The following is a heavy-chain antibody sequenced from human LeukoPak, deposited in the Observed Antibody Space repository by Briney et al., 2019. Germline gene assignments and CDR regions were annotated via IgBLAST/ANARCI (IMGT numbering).Heavy chain of an antibody. J-gene: IGHJ6*03. Sequence: ASGTLSLTCAVSGGSMSDHYWSWIRQTPGTTLEWIGYIHATGNTNYSPSLKGRVTISLDTSKNHFSLRLRSVTAADTALYYCARHFRRDYPDSGSSQYFHYIDVWGKGTTVVVSS. CDR3: ARHFRRDYPDSGSSQYFHYIDV. CDR1: GGSMSDHY. D-gene: IGHD3-10*01. CDR2: IHATGNT. V-gene: IGHV4-4*09.